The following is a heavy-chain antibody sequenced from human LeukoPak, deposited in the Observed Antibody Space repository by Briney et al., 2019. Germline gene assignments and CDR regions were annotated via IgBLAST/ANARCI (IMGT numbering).Heavy chain of an antibody. V-gene: IGHV3-23*01. Sequence: PGGSLRLSCAASGFTFSSYAMSWVRQAPGKGLEWVSAISGSGGSTYYADSVKGRFTISRDNSKNTLYLQMNSLRAEDTAVYYCAKSHKADYDFWSGYYRPFYYWGQGTLVTVSS. CDR3: AKSHKADYDFWSGYYRPFYY. D-gene: IGHD3-3*01. CDR2: ISGSGGST. CDR1: GFTFSSYA. J-gene: IGHJ4*02.